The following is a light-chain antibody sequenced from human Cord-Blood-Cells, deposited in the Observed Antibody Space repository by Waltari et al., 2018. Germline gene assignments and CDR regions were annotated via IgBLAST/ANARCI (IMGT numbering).Light chain of an antibody. CDR2: DVS. V-gene: IGLV2-14*01. Sequence: QSALTQPASVSGSPGQSITIPCTGTSSDVVGYNYVSWYQQHPGKAPKLMIYDVSKRPSGVSNRFSGSKSGNTASLTISGLQAEDEADYYCSSYTSSSTLVFGGGTKLTVL. CDR3: SSYTSSSTLV. J-gene: IGLJ3*02. CDR1: SSDVVGYNY.